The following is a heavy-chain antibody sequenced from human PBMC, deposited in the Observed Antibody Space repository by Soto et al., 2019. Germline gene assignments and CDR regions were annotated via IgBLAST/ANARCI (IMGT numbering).Heavy chain of an antibody. J-gene: IGHJ6*03. CDR3: AKYLLHISGWPTYYYYMDV. Sequence: EVQVLEFGGCLVQPGGSLRLSCAASGFTFSSYAMSWVSQAPGKGMEWVSAISGSGGSTYYADSVKGGFTISRDNSKHTLYLQINSLSAEDSAVYYCAKYLLHISGWPTYYYYMDVWGKGTTVPISS. CDR2: ISGSGGST. V-gene: IGHV3-23*01. D-gene: IGHD6-19*01. CDR1: GFTFSSYA.